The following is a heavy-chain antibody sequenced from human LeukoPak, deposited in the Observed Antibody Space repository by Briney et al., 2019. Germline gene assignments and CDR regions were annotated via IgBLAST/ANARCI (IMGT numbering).Heavy chain of an antibody. J-gene: IGHJ4*02. CDR2: INPNSGGT. CDR3: ARARGQWLIQKRYYFDY. V-gene: IGHV1-2*02. Sequence: ASVKVSCKASGYTFTGYYMHWVRQAPGQGLEWMGWINPNSGGTNYAQKFQGRVTMTRDTSISTAYMELSRLRSDDTAVYYCARARGQWLIQKRYYFDYWGQGTLVTASS. D-gene: IGHD6-19*01. CDR1: GYTFTGYY.